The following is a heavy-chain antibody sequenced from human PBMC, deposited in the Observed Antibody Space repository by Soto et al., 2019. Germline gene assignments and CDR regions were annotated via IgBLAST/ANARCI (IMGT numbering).Heavy chain of an antibody. CDR3: ARGRLYSSSWYNAFDI. CDR1: GFTFSSYG. Sequence: QVQLVESGGGVVQPGRSLRLSCAASGFTFSSYGMHWVRQAPGKGLEWVAVIWYDGSNKYYADSVKGRFTISRDNSKNTLYLQMNSLRAEDTAVYYCARGRLYSSSWYNAFDIWGQGTMVTVS. J-gene: IGHJ3*02. D-gene: IGHD6-13*01. CDR2: IWYDGSNK. V-gene: IGHV3-33*01.